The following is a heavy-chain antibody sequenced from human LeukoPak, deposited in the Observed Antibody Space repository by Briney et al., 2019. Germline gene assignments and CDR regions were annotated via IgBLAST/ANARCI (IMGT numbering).Heavy chain of an antibody. CDR1: GFTFDDYG. D-gene: IGHD3-22*01. J-gene: IGHJ6*03. CDR3: AKGGSDSSGYYSLYYYYYMDV. V-gene: IGHV3-20*04. Sequence: GGSLRLSCAASGFTFDDYGMSWVRQAPGKGLEWVSGINWSGGSTGYVGSVKGRFIISRDNSKNMLYLQMSSLRAEDTAVYYCAKGGSDSSGYYSLYYYYYMDVWGKGTTVTISS. CDR2: INWSGGST.